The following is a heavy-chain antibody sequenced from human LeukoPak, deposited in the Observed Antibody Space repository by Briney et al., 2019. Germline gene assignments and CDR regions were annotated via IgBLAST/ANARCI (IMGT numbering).Heavy chain of an antibody. D-gene: IGHD3-10*01. CDR3: AKDLITMVRGSPMDV. Sequence: GGSLRLSCSASGFTFSNYAMHWVRQAPGKGLEYVSAISSNGGSTYYADSVKGRFTISRDNSKNTLYLQMSSLRAEDTAVYYCAKDLITMVRGSPMDVWGQGTTVTVSS. V-gene: IGHV3-64D*06. CDR1: GFTFSNYA. CDR2: ISSNGGST. J-gene: IGHJ6*02.